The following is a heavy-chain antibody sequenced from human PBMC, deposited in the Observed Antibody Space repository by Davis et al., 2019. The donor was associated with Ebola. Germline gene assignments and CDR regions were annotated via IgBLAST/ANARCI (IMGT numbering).Heavy chain of an antibody. J-gene: IGHJ6*02. V-gene: IGHV4-59*08. Sequence: SETLSLTCTVSGGSISSYYWSWIRQPPGKGLEWIGYIYYSGSTNYNPSLKSRVTISVDTSKNQFSLKLSPVTAADTAVYYCARRGRARGMDVWGQGTTVTVSS. CDR1: GGSISSYY. CDR3: ARRGRARGMDV. CDR2: IYYSGST.